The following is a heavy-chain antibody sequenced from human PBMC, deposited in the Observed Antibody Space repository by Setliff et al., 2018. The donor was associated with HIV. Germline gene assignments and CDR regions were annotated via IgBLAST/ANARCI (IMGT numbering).Heavy chain of an antibody. V-gene: IGHV4-61*09. D-gene: IGHD1-26*01. CDR2: FYTSGTT. Sequence: KTSETLSLTCSVSGGSLSSGSHYCTWLRQAAGKGLEWIGHFYTSGTTNYNPSLESRVTISVDTSKNQFSLKLSSVTAADAAVYYCARDRRDDYYLTAYFDSLGQGTVVTVSS. CDR1: GGSLSSGSHY. J-gene: IGHJ4*02. CDR3: ARDRRDDYYLTAYFDS.